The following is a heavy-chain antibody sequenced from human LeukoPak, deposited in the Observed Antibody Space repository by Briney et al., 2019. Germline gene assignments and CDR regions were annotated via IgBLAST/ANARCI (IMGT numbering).Heavy chain of an antibody. V-gene: IGHV3-74*01. CDR3: VRDLILVDTPGDDFDY. CDR1: GFTFSNYW. Sequence: SGGSLRLSCAASGFTFSNYWMHWVRQVPGKGLVWVSRVNVDGSVKSYADSVKGRFTISRDNAKNTVSLQMNSLRAEDTAVYYCVRDLILVDTPGDDFDYWGQGALSPSPQ. J-gene: IGHJ4*02. D-gene: IGHD4-23*01. CDR2: VNVDGSVK.